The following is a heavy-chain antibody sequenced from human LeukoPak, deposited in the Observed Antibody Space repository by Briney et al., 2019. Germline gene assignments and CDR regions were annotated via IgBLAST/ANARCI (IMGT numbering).Heavy chain of an antibody. D-gene: IGHD3-3*01. J-gene: IGHJ4*02. CDR3: ARGDFWSGTLYYFDY. CDR2: INPNNGGT. CDR1: GYTFTGYY. Sequence: EASVKVSCKASGYTFTGYYMHWVRQAPGQGLEWMGWINPNNGGTNYAQKFQGRVTMTRDTSISTAYMELSRLRSDDTAVYYCARGDFWSGTLYYFDYWGQGTLVTVSS. V-gene: IGHV1-2*02.